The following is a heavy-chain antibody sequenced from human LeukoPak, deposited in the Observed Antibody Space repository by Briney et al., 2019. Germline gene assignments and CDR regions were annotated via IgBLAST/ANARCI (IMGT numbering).Heavy chain of an antibody. D-gene: IGHD3-10*01. V-gene: IGHV3-21*01. CDR1: GFTFSSYS. CDR3: AREVALLWFGELFLIDY. Sequence: GGSLRLSCAASGFTFSSYSMNWVRQAPGKGLEWVSSISSSSSYIYYADSVKGRFTISSDNAKNSLYLQMNSLRAEDTAVYYCAREVALLWFGELFLIDYWGQGTLVTVSS. CDR2: ISSSSSYI. J-gene: IGHJ4*02.